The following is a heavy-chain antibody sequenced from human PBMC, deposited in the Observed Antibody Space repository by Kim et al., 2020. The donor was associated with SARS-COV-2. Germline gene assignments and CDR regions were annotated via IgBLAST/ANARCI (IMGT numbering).Heavy chain of an antibody. D-gene: IGHD5-12*01. V-gene: IGHV1-69*13. Sequence: SVKVSCKASGGTFSSYAISWVRQAPGQGLEWMGGIIPIFGTANYAQKFQGRVTITADESTSTAYMELSSLRSEDTAVYYCARERRKGWLPRQTWFEPWGQRTLVTVSS. CDR3: ARERRKGWLPRQTWFEP. CDR1: GGTFSSYA. CDR2: IIPIFGTA. J-gene: IGHJ5*02.